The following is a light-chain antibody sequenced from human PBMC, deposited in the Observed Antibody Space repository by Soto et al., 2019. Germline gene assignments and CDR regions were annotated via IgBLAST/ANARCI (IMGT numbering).Light chain of an antibody. Sequence: DIHMTQSPATLTASAGARVMITCRASQSISSYLNWYQQKPGKAPKLLIYAASSLQSGVPSRFSGSGSGTDFTLTISSLQPEDFATYYCQQSYSTPLTFGGGTKVDIK. CDR1: QSISSY. J-gene: IGKJ4*01. V-gene: IGKV1-39*01. CDR2: AAS. CDR3: QQSYSTPLT.